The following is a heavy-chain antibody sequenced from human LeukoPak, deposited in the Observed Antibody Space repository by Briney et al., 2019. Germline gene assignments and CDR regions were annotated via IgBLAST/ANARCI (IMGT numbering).Heavy chain of an antibody. D-gene: IGHD3-9*01. V-gene: IGHV3-7*01. CDR3: ARDEQYYDILTGYYEGPNYYGMDV. Sequence: GGSLRLSCAASGFTFSSYWMSWVRQAPGKGLEWVANIKQDGSEKYYVDSVKGRFTIPRDNAKNSLYLQMNSLRAEDTAVYYCARDEQYYDILTGYYEGPNYYGMDVWGQGTTVTVSS. CDR1: GFTFSSYW. J-gene: IGHJ6*02. CDR2: IKQDGSEK.